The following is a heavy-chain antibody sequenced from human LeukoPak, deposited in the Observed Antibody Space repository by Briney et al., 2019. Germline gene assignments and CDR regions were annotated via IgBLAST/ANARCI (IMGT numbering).Heavy chain of an antibody. J-gene: IGHJ4*02. D-gene: IGHD3-10*01. V-gene: IGHV4-59*01. CDR3: ATAWPISGRHNYFDS. Sequence: SETLSLTCTVSGGSITGSYWSWLRQPPGKGLEYIGYIYYSGSTNYNPSLKSRVTISVDTSKNQFSLKLTSVTAADTAVYYCATAWPISGRHNYFDSWGQGTLVTVSS. CDR1: GGSITGSY. CDR2: IYYSGST.